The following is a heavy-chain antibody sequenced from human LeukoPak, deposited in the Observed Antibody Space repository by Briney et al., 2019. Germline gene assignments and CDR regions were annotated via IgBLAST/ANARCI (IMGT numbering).Heavy chain of an antibody. J-gene: IGHJ5*02. CDR2: ISGGGGST. CDR3: AKDRVITTSKVSNWFDP. Sequence: PGGSLRLSCAASGFTFSSYAMSWVRQAPGKGLEWVSAISGGGGSTYYADSVKGRFTISRDNSKNTLYLQMNSLRAEDTAVYYCAKDRVITTSKVSNWFDPWGQGTLVTVSS. V-gene: IGHV3-23*01. D-gene: IGHD1-20*01. CDR1: GFTFSSYA.